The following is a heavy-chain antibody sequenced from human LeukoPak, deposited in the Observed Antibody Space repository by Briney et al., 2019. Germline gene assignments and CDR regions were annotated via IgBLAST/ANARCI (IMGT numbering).Heavy chain of an antibody. Sequence: GGSLRLSCAASGFTLSSYAMSWVRQAPGKGLEWVSSIIASGGTTYYADSVKGRFTISRDNSKNTLYLQMNSLRAEDTAVYYCAKAHSGSYYSGINWGQGTLVTVSS. CDR3: AKAHSGSYYSGIN. CDR1: GFTLSSYA. J-gene: IGHJ4*02. D-gene: IGHD1-26*01. V-gene: IGHV3-23*01. CDR2: IIASGGTT.